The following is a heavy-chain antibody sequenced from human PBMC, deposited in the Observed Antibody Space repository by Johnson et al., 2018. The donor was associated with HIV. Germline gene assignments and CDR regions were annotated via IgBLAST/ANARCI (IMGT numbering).Heavy chain of an antibody. Sequence: QVQLVESGGGVVQPGRSLRLSCAASGFSFSSYAMHWVRQAPGKGLEWVALMSFDGSNKYYADSVKGRFTISRDNSKNTLYLQMKSLRAEDTALYYCAKGGIATRFFDIWGQGTMVTVSS. D-gene: IGHD6-6*01. V-gene: IGHV3-30*04. CDR2: MSFDGSNK. CDR1: GFSFSSYA. CDR3: AKGGIATRFFDI. J-gene: IGHJ3*02.